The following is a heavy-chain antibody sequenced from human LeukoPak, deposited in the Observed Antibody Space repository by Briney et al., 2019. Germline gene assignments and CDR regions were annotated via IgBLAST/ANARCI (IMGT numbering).Heavy chain of an antibody. CDR2: MNPNGGNT. CDR3: ARGRWRWLQCPLGY. D-gene: IGHD5-12*01. CDR1: GYTFTSYD. J-gene: IGHJ4*02. V-gene: IGHV1-8*01. Sequence: ASVKVSCKASGYTFTSYDINWVRQATGQGLEWMGWMNPNGGNTGYAQKFQGRVTMTRNTSISTAYMELSSLRSEDTAVYYCARGRWRWLQCPLGYWGQGTLVTVSS.